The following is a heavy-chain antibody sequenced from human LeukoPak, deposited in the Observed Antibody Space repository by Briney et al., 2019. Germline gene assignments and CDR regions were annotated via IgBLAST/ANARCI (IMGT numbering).Heavy chain of an antibody. D-gene: IGHD3-22*01. V-gene: IGHV3-21*01. CDR2: ISSSSSYI. CDR1: GFTFSSYS. Sequence: PGGSLRLSCAASGFTFSSYSMNWVRQAPGKGLEWVSSISSSSSYIYYADSVKGRFTISRDNAKNPLYLQMNSLRAEDTAVYYCASSPSREGYDSSGYYYFDYWGQGTLVTVSS. J-gene: IGHJ4*02. CDR3: ASSPSREGYDSSGYYYFDY.